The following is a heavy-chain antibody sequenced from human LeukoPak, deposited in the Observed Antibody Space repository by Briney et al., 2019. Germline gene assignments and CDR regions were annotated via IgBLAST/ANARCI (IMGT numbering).Heavy chain of an antibody. CDR1: GFTFSSYS. D-gene: IGHD3-22*01. CDR3: ARDKGAGVITIEFWYGAFDI. CDR2: ISSSSSYI. V-gene: IGHV3-21*01. Sequence: PGGSLRLSCAASGFTFSSYSMNWVRQAPGKGLEWVSSISSSSSYIYYADSVKGRFTISRDNAKNSLYLQMNSLRAEDTAVYYCARDKGAGVITIEFWYGAFDIWGQGTMVTVSS. J-gene: IGHJ3*02.